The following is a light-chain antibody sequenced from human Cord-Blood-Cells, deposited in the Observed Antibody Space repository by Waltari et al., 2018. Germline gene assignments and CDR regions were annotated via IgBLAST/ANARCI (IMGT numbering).Light chain of an antibody. CDR3: QQSDSTPLT. Sequence: DIQMTQSPSSLSASVGDRVTITCRASQSISSYLNWYQQKPGKAPKLLIYAASSLQSGVPSSVSGSGSGTDFTLPISSLQPEDFATYYCQQSDSTPLTCGGGTKVEIK. V-gene: IGKV1-39*01. CDR1: QSISSY. J-gene: IGKJ4*01. CDR2: AAS.